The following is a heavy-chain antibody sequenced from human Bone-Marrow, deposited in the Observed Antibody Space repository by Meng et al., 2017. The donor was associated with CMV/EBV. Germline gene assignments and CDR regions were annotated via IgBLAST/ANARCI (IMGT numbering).Heavy chain of an antibody. CDR2: VYYSGST. V-gene: IGHV4-59*01. Sequence: SKTLSLTCSVSGDSFSNYFWHWIRQPPGKGLEWIGYVYYSGSTDYNPSLRSRVTISIDRSKDQFYLKVTALTAADTAVYYCVGQNRKYELGPDDPWGQGTLVTVSS. CDR1: GDSFSNYF. CDR3: VGQNRKYELGPDDP. J-gene: IGHJ5*02. D-gene: IGHD2-2*01.